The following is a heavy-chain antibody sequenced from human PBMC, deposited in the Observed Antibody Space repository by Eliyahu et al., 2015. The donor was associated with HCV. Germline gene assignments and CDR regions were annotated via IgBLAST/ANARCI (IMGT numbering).Heavy chain of an antibody. V-gene: IGHV1-69*10. CDR3: ARGTTEWELPRLLY. D-gene: IGHD1-26*01. CDR2: IIPILGIA. Sequence: GIIPILGIANYAQKFQGRVTITADKSTSTAYMELSSLRSEDTAVYYCARGTTEWELPRLLYWGQGTLVTVSS. J-gene: IGHJ4*02.